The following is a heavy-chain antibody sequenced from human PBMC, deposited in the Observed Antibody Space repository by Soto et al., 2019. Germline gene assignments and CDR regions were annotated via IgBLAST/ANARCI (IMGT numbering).Heavy chain of an antibody. Sequence: GGSLRLSCAASGFTFSSYAMSWVRQAPGKGLEWVSAISGSGGSTYYADSVKGRFTISRDNSKNTLYLQMNSLRAEDTAVYYCAKDAVRAIVVVPAARREGVGNWFDPWGQGTLVTVSS. D-gene: IGHD2-2*01. J-gene: IGHJ5*02. CDR2: ISGSGGST. V-gene: IGHV3-23*01. CDR1: GFTFSSYA. CDR3: AKDAVRAIVVVPAARREGVGNWFDP.